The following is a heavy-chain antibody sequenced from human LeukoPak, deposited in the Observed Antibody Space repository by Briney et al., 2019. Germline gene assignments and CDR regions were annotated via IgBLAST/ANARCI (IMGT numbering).Heavy chain of an antibody. Sequence: GESLKISCKGSGYSFTSYWIGWVRQMPGKGLEWIGIIYPGDSDTRYSPSFQGQVTISADKSISTAYLQWSSLKASDTAMYYCARHGPLVGATYYFDYWGQGTLVTVSS. CDR2: IYPGDSDT. V-gene: IGHV5-51*01. CDR3: ARHGPLVGATYYFDY. J-gene: IGHJ4*02. D-gene: IGHD1-26*01. CDR1: GYSFTSYW.